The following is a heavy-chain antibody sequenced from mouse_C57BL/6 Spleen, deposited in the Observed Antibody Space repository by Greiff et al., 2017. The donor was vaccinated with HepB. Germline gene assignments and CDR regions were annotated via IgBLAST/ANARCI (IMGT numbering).Heavy chain of an antibody. D-gene: IGHD2-4*01. CDR3: ASEYDYDKDYAMDY. CDR2: IYPRSGNT. J-gene: IGHJ4*01. CDR1: GYTFTSYG. V-gene: IGHV1-81*01. Sequence: QVQLQQSGAELARPGASVKLSCKASGYTFTSYGISWVKQRTGQGLEWIGEIYPRSGNTYYNEKFKGKATLTADKSSSTAYMELRSLTSEDSAVYFCASEYDYDKDYAMDYWGQGTSVTVSS.